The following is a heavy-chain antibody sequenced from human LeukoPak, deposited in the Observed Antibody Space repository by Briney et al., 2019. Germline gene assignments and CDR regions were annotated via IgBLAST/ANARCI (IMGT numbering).Heavy chain of an antibody. CDR3: TNGGIYTTGWYRTLAL. CDR2: ISFSGDVT. D-gene: IGHD6-19*01. J-gene: IGHJ3*01. CDR1: GVTLWTHA. V-gene: IGHV3-23*01. Sequence: GGSPRLSCSASGVTLWTHAKSWGRRDPGKGLEWVSAISFSGDVTFYADSVKGRFTISRDNSKNTLFLRMTSLRDEDTAIYYCTNGGIYTTGWYRTLALWSQGTMVTV.